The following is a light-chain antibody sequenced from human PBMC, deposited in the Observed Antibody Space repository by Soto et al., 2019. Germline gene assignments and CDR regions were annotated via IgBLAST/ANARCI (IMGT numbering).Light chain of an antibody. J-gene: IGLJ3*02. CDR1: SSDVGGYNY. Sequence: SALTQPRSVSGSPGQSVTISCTGTSSDVGGYNYVSWYQQHPGKAPKLMIYDVSKRPSGVPDRFSGSKSGNTASLTISGLQAEGEADYYCCSYAGSYTWVFGGGTKLTVL. CDR2: DVS. CDR3: CSYAGSYTWV. V-gene: IGLV2-11*01.